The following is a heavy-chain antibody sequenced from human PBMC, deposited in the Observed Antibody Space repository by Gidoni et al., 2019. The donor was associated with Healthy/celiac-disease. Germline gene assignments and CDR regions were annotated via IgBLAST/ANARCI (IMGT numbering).Heavy chain of an antibody. Sequence: QVQLVQSGAEEKKPGSTVKVSCKASGGTFSSYTISWVRQAPGQGLEWMGRIIPILGIANYAQKFQGRVTITADKSTSTAYMELSSLRSEDTAVYYCARGGTATLMYSFDYWGQGTLVTVSS. CDR3: ARGGTATLMYSFDY. D-gene: IGHD5-12*01. CDR2: IIPILGIA. V-gene: IGHV1-69*02. J-gene: IGHJ4*02. CDR1: GGTFSSYT.